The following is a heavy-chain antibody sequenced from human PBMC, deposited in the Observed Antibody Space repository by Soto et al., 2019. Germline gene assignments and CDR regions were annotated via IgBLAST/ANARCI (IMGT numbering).Heavy chain of an antibody. CDR3: AKDDFNLVTAAALES. D-gene: IGHD6-25*01. J-gene: IGHJ4*02. Sequence: EVQLLESGGGLVQPGGSLRLSCAASGFTFTSYAMTWARLAPGKGLEWLSSIDGSGGKTHYADSVKARFTISRDNSNNTVFLQMHSLRPEDTAIYYCAKDDFNLVTAAALESWGQGTLVIVSS. CDR2: IDGSGGKT. CDR1: GFTFTSYA. V-gene: IGHV3-23*01.